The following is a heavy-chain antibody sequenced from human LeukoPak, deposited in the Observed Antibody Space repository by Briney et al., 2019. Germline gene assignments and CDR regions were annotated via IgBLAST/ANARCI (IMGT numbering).Heavy chain of an antibody. CDR2: IQSETDGGTT. Sequence: PGGSLRLSCAASGFSFSHAWMTWVRQAPGKGLEWIGRIQSETDGGTTDYVAPVKGRFTISRDDSKNMLYLQMNSLKNEDTAVYYCTTSPQWLENWGQGTLVTVSP. D-gene: IGHD6-19*01. J-gene: IGHJ4*02. CDR3: TTSPQWLEN. V-gene: IGHV3-15*01. CDR1: GFSFSHAW.